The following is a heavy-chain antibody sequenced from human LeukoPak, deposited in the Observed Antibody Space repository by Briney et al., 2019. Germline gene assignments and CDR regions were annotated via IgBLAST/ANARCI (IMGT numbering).Heavy chain of an antibody. Sequence: GGSLGLSCAASGFTFSSYAMSWVRQAPGKGLEWVSAISGSGGTTYYADSVKGRFTISRDNSKNTLYLQMNSLRAEDTAVYYCAKVGPRYCSGGSCSPPSWFDPWGQGTLVTVSS. V-gene: IGHV3-23*01. CDR2: ISGSGGTT. D-gene: IGHD2-15*01. CDR1: GFTFSSYA. J-gene: IGHJ5*02. CDR3: AKVGPRYCSGGSCSPPSWFDP.